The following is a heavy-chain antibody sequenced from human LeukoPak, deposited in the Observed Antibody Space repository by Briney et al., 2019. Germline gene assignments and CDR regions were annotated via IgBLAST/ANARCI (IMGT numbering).Heavy chain of an antibody. D-gene: IGHD2-21*02. CDR2: IWYDGSNK. Sequence: GGSLRLSCAASGLTFSNHGMHWVRQAPGKGPEWVALIWYDGSNKYYGDSVKGRFTISSDNSKNTVYLQMNSLRAEDTGVYYCARDRLEAVTDDDYFDYWGQGTLVTVSS. J-gene: IGHJ4*02. V-gene: IGHV3-33*01. CDR1: GLTFSNHG. CDR3: ARDRLEAVTDDDYFDY.